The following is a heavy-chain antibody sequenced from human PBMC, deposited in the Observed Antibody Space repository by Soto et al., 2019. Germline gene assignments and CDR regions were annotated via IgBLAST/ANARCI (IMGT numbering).Heavy chain of an antibody. D-gene: IGHD1-1*01. CDR3: ARDPGNPQKDDAY. CDR1: GYTFTSYG. Sequence: SGKVSCKASGYTFTSYGIGWVRQAPGQGLEWRGGIIPIFGTANYAQKFQGRVTITADKSTSTAYMELSSLRSEDTAVYYCARDPGNPQKDDAYSAQGTLVTVSS. J-gene: IGHJ4*02. V-gene: IGHV1-69*06. CDR2: IIPIFGTA.